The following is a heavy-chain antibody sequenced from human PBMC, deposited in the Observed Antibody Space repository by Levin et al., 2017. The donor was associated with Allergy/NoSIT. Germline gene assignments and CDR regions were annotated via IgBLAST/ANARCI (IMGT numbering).Heavy chain of an antibody. CDR1: GYSFTTYP. CDR2: ITTYNANT. CDR3: ARGDYEGGTFDY. V-gene: IGHV1-18*01. D-gene: IGHD4-17*01. J-gene: IGHJ4*02. Sequence: ASVKVSCKTSGYSFTTYPISWVRQAPGQGLEWMGWITTYNANTDYTQRLQGRVTMTTDTSTTTAYLELRSLRSDDSAMYFCARGDYEGGTFDYWGQGTLVTVSS.